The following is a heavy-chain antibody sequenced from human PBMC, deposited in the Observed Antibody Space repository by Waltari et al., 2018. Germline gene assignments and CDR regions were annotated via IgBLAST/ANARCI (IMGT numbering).Heavy chain of an antibody. V-gene: IGHV3-48*01. CDR2: ISISSSTI. Sequence: EVPLVESGGGLVQPGGSLRLYCAASGFTFSSSSMNWVRQAPGKGLEWVSYISISSSTIYYADSVKVRFTISRDNAKNSLYLQMNSLRAEDTAVYYCARGSSGYDSYFDYWGQGTLVTVSS. D-gene: IGHD5-12*01. CDR1: GFTFSSSS. CDR3: ARGSSGYDSYFDY. J-gene: IGHJ4*02.